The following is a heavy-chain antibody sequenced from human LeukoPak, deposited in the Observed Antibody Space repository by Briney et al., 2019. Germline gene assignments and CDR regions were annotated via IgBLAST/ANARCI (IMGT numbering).Heavy chain of an antibody. CDR3: ARHASYSSSWYPFQH. Sequence: SETLSLTCTISGGSISSRSYYWGWIRQPPGKGLEWIASIDYSGSTYYNPSLKSGVTIFVDTSKNQFSLRLSSVTAADTALYYCARHASYSSSWYPFQHWGQGTLVTVSS. CDR1: GGSISSRSYY. CDR2: IDYSGST. V-gene: IGHV4-39*01. J-gene: IGHJ1*01. D-gene: IGHD6-13*01.